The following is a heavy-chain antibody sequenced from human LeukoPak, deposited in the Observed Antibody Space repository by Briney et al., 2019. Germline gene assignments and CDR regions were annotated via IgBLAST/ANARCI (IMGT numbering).Heavy chain of an antibody. CDR3: AREGYYDSSGYLQH. CDR1: GCAISSGDYY. J-gene: IGHJ1*01. V-gene: IGHV4-30-4*01. CDR2: IYYSGST. Sequence: PSESLSLTCSVSGCAISSGDYYWSWIRQPPGKGLEWIGYIYYSGSTYYNPSLKSRVTISVDTSKNQFSLKLSSVTAADTAVYYCAREGYYDSSGYLQHWGQGTLVTVSS. D-gene: IGHD3-22*01.